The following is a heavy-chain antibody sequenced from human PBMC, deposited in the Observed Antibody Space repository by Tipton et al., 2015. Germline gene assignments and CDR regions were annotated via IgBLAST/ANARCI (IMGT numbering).Heavy chain of an antibody. CDR2: IHYSGSI. V-gene: IGHV4-59*01. CDR1: GAFINSYY. Sequence: TLSLTCTVSGAFINSYYWSWIRQPPGKGLEWVGYIHYSGSINYNPSLKSRVTISVDTSKTQFSLKMSSVTASDTAVYYCAREGTGVYIWGQGALVTVSS. D-gene: IGHD5/OR15-5a*01. CDR3: AREGTGVYI. J-gene: IGHJ4*02.